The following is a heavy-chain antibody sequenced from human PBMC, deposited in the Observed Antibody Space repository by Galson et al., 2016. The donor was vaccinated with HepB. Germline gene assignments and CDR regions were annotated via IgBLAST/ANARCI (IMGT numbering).Heavy chain of an antibody. D-gene: IGHD5-18*01. CDR1: GGSISSGGYY. CDR3: ARGGRKGLWGYYFDY. V-gene: IGHV4-31*03. CDR2: IYHLGNT. J-gene: IGHJ4*02. Sequence: TLSLTCTVSGGSISSGGYYWSWIRQHPVKGLEWIGYIYHLGNTYFNPSLKSRVTMSIDASKNQFSLKLSSVTAADTAVYYCARGGRKGLWGYYFDYWGQGTLVPVSS.